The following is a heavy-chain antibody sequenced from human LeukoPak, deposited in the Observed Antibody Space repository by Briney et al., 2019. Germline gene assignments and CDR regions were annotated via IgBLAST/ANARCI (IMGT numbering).Heavy chain of an antibody. J-gene: IGHJ6*02. V-gene: IGHV1-8*01. D-gene: IGHD3-3*01. CDR2: MNPNHGKT. Sequence: GASVKVSRKASGYTFTRYDLNWGRQPTGRGLGWMGWMNPNHGKTGYAQKLHGRVTMTRNPTISTAYMEMSSLRSEDTAVYQCARDAGVGDLWSGYVRWVNYYYGMDVWGQGTTVTVSS. CDR3: ARDAGVGDLWSGYVRWVNYYYGMDV. CDR1: GYTFTRYD.